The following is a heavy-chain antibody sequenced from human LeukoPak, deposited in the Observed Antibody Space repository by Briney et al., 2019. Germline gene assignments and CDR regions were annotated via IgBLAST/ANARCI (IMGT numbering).Heavy chain of an antibody. D-gene: IGHD4-23*01. J-gene: IGHJ4*02. V-gene: IGHV4-59*12. CDR3: ASKVVTTSNYFDH. CDR2: IYYSGST. CDR1: GGSIRSYY. Sequence: SETLSLTCSVSGGSIRSYYWSWIRQPPGKGLEWIGYIYYSGSTNYNPSLESRVTISVDTSKNQFSLKLSSVTAADTAVYYCASKVVTTSNYFDHWGQGTLVTVSS.